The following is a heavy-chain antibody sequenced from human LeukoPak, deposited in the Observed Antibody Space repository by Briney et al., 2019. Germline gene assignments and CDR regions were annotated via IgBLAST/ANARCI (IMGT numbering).Heavy chain of an antibody. V-gene: IGHV1-69*13. CDR3: ARVYYYDSTADGAFDI. CDR2: IIPIFGTA. J-gene: IGHJ3*02. D-gene: IGHD3-22*01. CDR1: GGTFSSYA. Sequence: SVKVSCKASGGTFSSYAISWVRQAPGQGLVWMAGIIPIFGTANYAQKFQGRVTITADESTSTAYMELSSLRSEDTAVYYCARVYYYDSTADGAFDIWGQGTIVTVSS.